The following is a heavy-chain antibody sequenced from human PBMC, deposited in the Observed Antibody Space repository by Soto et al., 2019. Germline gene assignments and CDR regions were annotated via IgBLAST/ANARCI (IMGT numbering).Heavy chain of an antibody. Sequence: SETLSLTCTVSGDSISAYSWSWVRQPPGKGLEWIGYIYYTGITYYNPSLQSRVTISLGTSKNQFSLTLTSVAAADTAIYYCASEPTVPSGFDSWGQGTLVTVSS. J-gene: IGHJ4*02. CDR3: ASEPTVPSGFDS. D-gene: IGHD4-17*01. CDR1: GDSISAYS. V-gene: IGHV4-59*06. CDR2: IYYTGIT.